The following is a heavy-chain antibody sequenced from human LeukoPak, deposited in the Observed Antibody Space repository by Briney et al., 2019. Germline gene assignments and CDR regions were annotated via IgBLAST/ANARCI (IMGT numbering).Heavy chain of an antibody. CDR2: IKQDGSEK. CDR3: AREEWIPYYYYYYMDV. J-gene: IGHJ6*03. CDR1: GFTFSSYW. Sequence: GGSLRLSCAASGFTFSSYWMSWVRQTPGKGLEWVANIKQDGSEKYYVDSVKGRFTISRDNAKNSLYLQMNSLRAEDTAVYYCAREEWIPYYYYYYMDVWGKGTTVTVSS. V-gene: IGHV3-7*01. D-gene: IGHD5-18*01.